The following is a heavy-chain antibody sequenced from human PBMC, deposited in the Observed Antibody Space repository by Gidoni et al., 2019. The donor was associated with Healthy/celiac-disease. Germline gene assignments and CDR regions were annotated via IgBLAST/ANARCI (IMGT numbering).Heavy chain of an antibody. Sequence: QVQLQESGPGLVKPSQTLSLTCTVSGGSISSGGYYWSWIRQHPGKGLEWIGYIYYSGSNYYNPSLKSRVTISVDTSKNQFSLKLSSVTAADTAVYYCARSHQILRFLEWLPCLDVWGKGTTVTVSS. J-gene: IGHJ6*04. CDR1: GGSISSGGYY. D-gene: IGHD3-3*01. CDR3: ARSHQILRFLEWLPCLDV. V-gene: IGHV4-31*03. CDR2: IYYSGSN.